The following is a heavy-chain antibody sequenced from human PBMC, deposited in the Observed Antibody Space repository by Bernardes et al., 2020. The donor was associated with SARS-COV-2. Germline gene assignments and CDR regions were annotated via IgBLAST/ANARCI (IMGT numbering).Heavy chain of an antibody. V-gene: IGHV3-7*01. Sequence: GSLRLSCTASGFRFSDYWMSWVRQAPGKGLEWVANIKQDGSETYYLDSVKGRFTISRDNDKVSVYLQLNNVRAEDTAVYYCARFFWREGFGPWGQGTLVTVSS. CDR2: IKQDGSET. D-gene: IGHD3-3*01. CDR1: GFRFSDYW. CDR3: ARFFWREGFGP. J-gene: IGHJ5*02.